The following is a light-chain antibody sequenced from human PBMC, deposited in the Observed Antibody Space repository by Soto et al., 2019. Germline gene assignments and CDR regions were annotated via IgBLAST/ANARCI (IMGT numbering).Light chain of an antibody. CDR3: QTWGTGFAL. CDR1: SGHSNYA. CDR2: LNSDGSH. Sequence: QPVLTQSPSASASLGASVKLTCTLSSGHSNYAIAWHQQQPEKGPRYLMNLNSDGSHSKGDGIPDRFSGSSSGAERYLTISSLQSEDEADYYCQTWGTGFALFGGGTQLTVL. V-gene: IGLV4-69*01. J-gene: IGLJ3*02.